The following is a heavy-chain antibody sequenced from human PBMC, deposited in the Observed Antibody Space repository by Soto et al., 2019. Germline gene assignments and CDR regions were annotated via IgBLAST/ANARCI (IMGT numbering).Heavy chain of an antibody. J-gene: IGHJ4*02. D-gene: IGHD1-1*01. CDR2: ISYDGSNK. CDR1: GFTFSSYA. V-gene: IGHV3-30-3*01. Sequence: GGSLRLSCAASGFTFSSYAMHWARQAPGKGLEWVAVISYDGSNKYYADSVKGRFTISRDNSKNTLYLQMNSLRAEDTAVYYCARDGAGTFDYWGQGTLVTVSS. CDR3: ARDGAGTFDY.